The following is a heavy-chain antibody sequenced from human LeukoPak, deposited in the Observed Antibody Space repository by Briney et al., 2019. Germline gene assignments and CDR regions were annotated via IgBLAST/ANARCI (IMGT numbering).Heavy chain of an antibody. CDR3: ARGGGTPYGGNSFLPHTRWFDP. CDR1: GYTFTSYA. Sequence: GASVKVSCKASGYTFTSYAMNWVRQAPGQGLEWMGWINTNTGNPTYAQGFTGRFVFSLDTSVSTAYLQISSLKAEDTAVYYCARGGGTPYGGNSFLPHTRWFDPWGQGTLVTVSS. D-gene: IGHD4-23*01. CDR2: INTNTGNP. V-gene: IGHV7-4-1*02. J-gene: IGHJ5*02.